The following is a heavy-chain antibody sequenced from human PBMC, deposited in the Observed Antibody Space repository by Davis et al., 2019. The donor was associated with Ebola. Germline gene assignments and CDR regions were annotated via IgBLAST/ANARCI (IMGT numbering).Heavy chain of an antibody. CDR2: INPNSGGT. CDR1: GYTFTGYY. D-gene: IGHD3-10*01. Sequence: ASVKVSCKASGYTFTGYYMHWVRQAPGQGLEWMGWINPNSGGTNYAQKFQGRVTMTRDTSISTAYMELSRLRSDDTAVYYCARDYYGSGSYYNWGQGTLVTVSS. CDR3: ARDYYGSGSYYN. V-gene: IGHV1-2*02. J-gene: IGHJ4*02.